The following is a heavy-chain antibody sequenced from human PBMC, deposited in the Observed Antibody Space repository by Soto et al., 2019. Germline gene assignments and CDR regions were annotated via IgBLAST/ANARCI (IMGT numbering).Heavy chain of an antibody. CDR1: GGTFSDYI. V-gene: IGHV1-69*08. J-gene: IGHJ4*02. CDR2: VIPFQNTT. Sequence: SVKVSCKASGGTFSDYIISWVRQAPGQGLEWMGKVIPFQNTTNYARNFQGRVTITADKSTSTAYMELSSLRSEDTAIYYCASSYGSGYRAFDYWGQGALVTVSS. D-gene: IGHD3-10*01. CDR3: ASSYGSGYRAFDY.